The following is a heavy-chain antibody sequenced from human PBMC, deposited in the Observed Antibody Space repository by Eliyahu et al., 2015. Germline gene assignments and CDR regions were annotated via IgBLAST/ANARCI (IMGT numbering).Heavy chain of an antibody. D-gene: IGHD1/OR15-1a*01. Sequence: HWGRQGXGRGLEWLAFIRHDGSKTYYADXVKGRFTISRDNSKDTLYLQLSSLKAEDTAVYYCAKDRPLGTLIRTRGYPMDVWGQGTTVIVS. CDR3: AKDRPLGTLIRTRGYPMDV. V-gene: IGHV3-30*02. J-gene: IGHJ6*01. CDR2: IRHDGSKT.